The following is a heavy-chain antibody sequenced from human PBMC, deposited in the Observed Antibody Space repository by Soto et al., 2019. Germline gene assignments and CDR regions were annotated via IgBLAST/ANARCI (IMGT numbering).Heavy chain of an antibody. V-gene: IGHV5-51*01. J-gene: IGHJ6*03. CDR2: IYPGDSDT. CDR1: GYSFTSYW. CDR3: ATYGANCSGGSCQTLYYYYYMDV. D-gene: IGHD2-15*01. Sequence: GESLKISCKGSGYSFTSYWIAWVRQMPGKGLEWMGIIYPGDSDTRYSPSFQGQVTISADKSISTAYLQWSSLQASDTAMYYCATYGANCSGGSCQTLYYYYYMDVWGKGTTVTVSS.